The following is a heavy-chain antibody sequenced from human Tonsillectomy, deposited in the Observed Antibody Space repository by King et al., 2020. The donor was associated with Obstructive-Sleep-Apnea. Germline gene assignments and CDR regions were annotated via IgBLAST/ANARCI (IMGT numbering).Heavy chain of an antibody. V-gene: IGHV1-2*02. CDR3: ARVYMDTITISFNDF. D-gene: IGHD3-9*01. Sequence: VQLVESGAEVKKPGASVKVSCKASGYTFTGYQIHWVRQAPGQGLEWMGWINPNSGGPNHAQNFQGRVTMTRDTSISTAYMELSRLRSDDTAVYYCARVYMDTITISFNDFWGQGTLVTVSS. J-gene: IGHJ4*02. CDR2: INPNSGGP. CDR1: GYTFTGYQ.